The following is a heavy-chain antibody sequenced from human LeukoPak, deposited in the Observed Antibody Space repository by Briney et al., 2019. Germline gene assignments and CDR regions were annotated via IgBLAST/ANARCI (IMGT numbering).Heavy chain of an antibody. Sequence: KPSETLSLTYTVSGGSISSYYWSWIRQPPGKGLEWIGYIYYSGSTNYNPSLKSRVTISVDTSENQFSLKLSSVTAADTAVYYCARWRYYDSSQWAFDIWGQGTMVTVSS. J-gene: IGHJ3*02. CDR1: GGSISSYY. V-gene: IGHV4-59*01. CDR3: ARWRYYDSSQWAFDI. D-gene: IGHD3-22*01. CDR2: IYYSGST.